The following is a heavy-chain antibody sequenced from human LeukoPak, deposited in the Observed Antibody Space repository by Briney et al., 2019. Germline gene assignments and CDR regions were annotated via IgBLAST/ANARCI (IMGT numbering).Heavy chain of an antibody. Sequence: PGGSLRLSCVVSGFTFGSYGMNWVRQAPGKGLEWVSGIGLGGDITKYADSVKGRFTISRDNANNMVFLQMNSLRAEDTATYYCARTQWLATNALFDYWGQGTLVTVSS. CDR3: ARTQWLATNALFDY. D-gene: IGHD6-19*01. CDR1: GFTFGSYG. J-gene: IGHJ4*02. V-gene: IGHV3-23*01. CDR2: IGLGGDIT.